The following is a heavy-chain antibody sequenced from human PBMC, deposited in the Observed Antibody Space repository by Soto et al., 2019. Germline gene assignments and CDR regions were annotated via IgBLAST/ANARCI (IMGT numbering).Heavy chain of an antibody. D-gene: IGHD3-3*01. J-gene: IGHJ6*02. CDR1: GGTFSSYA. Sequence: ASVKVSCKTSGGTFSSYAISWVRQAPGQGLEWMGWMNPNSGNTGYAQKFQGRVTMTRNTSISTAYMELSSLRSEDTAVYYCARGGSTIFGVVIPLPRDVWGQGTTVTV. CDR3: ARGGSTIFGVVIPLPRDV. V-gene: IGHV1-8*02. CDR2: MNPNSGNT.